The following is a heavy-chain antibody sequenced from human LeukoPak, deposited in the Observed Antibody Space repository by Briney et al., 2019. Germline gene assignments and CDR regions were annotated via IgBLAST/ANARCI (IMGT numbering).Heavy chain of an antibody. D-gene: IGHD3-10*01. CDR3: ASTMVRGVKRPNY. V-gene: IGHV3-7*01. CDR1: GFTFSSYW. CDR2: IKQDGSEK. J-gene: IGHJ4*02. Sequence: GGSLRLSCAASGFTFSSYWMSWVRQAPGKGLEWVANIKQDGSEKYYVDSVKGRFTISRDNAKNSLYLQMNSLRAEDTAVYYCASTMVRGVKRPNYWGQGTLVTVSS.